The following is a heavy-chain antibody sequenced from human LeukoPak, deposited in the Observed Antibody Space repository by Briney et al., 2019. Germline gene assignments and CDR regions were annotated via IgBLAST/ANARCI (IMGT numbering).Heavy chain of an antibody. CDR3: ARESDYYDSSGYYSLADY. CDR1: GYTFTSYA. J-gene: IGHJ4*02. D-gene: IGHD3-22*01. CDR2: INTNTGNP. V-gene: IGHV7-4-1*02. Sequence: ASVKVSCKASGYTFTSYAMNWVRQAPGQGLEWMGWINTNTGNPTYAQGFTGRFVFSLDTSVSTAYLQISSLKAEDTAVYYCARESDYYDSSGYYSLADYWGQGTLVTVSS.